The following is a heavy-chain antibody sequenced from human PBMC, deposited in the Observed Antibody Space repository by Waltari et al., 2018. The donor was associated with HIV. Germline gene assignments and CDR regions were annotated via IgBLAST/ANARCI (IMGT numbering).Heavy chain of an antibody. Sequence: VQLLQPGGGLAHPGWSLRLSCVASGFTFSRSPMNWVRQAPGKGLEWVSGISGSGGSTYYADSVKGRLTISRDNSKSTVYLQMNSLRAEDTAIYYCAKDPGMDVWGQGTTVTVSS. J-gene: IGHJ6*02. CDR2: ISGSGGST. V-gene: IGHV3-23*01. CDR1: GFTFSRSP. CDR3: AKDPGMDV.